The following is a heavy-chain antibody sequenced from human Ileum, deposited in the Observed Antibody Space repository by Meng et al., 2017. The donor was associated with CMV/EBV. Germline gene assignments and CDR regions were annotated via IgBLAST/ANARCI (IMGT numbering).Heavy chain of an antibody. V-gene: IGHV3-48*04. D-gene: IGHD3/OR15-3a*01. J-gene: IGHJ6*02. CDR1: GFTFSSSC. CDR3: ARGKAYGVWTGYYTTTYHGMDV. CDR2: ISRSGDTI. Sequence: GESLKISCAASGFTFSSSCMHWVRQAPGKGLEWVSYISRSGDTIYYADSMKGRFTISRDNAKNSLFLQMNSLRAEDTAVYYCARGKAYGVWTGYYTTTYHGMDVWGQGTTVTVSS.